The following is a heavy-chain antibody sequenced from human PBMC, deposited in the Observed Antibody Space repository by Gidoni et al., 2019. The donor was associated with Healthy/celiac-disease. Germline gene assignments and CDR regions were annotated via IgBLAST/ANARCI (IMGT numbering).Heavy chain of an antibody. CDR3: ASLGDRWGVVPAPESV. Sequence: QLQLQESGPGLVKPSETLSLTCTVSGDSISSTNYYGGWIRQPPGKGLEWIGSSYYSGSTYYNTSLKSRITMSVNTSTNQFSLKLSSVTAADTAVYYCASLGDRWGVVPAPESVWGKGTTVTVSS. CDR1: GDSISSTNYY. V-gene: IGHV4-39*01. CDR2: SYYSGST. J-gene: IGHJ6*04. D-gene: IGHD2-2*01.